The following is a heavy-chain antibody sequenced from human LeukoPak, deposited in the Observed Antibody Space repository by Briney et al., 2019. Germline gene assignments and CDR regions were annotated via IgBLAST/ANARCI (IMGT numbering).Heavy chain of an antibody. J-gene: IGHJ4*02. CDR2: ISGSGYNT. CDR1: GYTFDTYG. CDR3: ARDTRWDYVWGSYRYPLALDY. D-gene: IGHD3-16*02. Sequence: GGSLRLSCAASGYTFDTYGMTWARQAPGKGLEWVSSISGSGYNTYYADSVKGRFTISRDNSKNTLYLQMNSLRAEDTAVYYCARDTRWDYVWGSYRYPLALDYWGQGTLVTVSS. V-gene: IGHV3-23*01.